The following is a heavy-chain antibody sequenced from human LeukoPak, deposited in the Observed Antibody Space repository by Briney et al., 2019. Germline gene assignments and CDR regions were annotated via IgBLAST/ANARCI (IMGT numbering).Heavy chain of an antibody. CDR1: GFSVSGNW. Sequence: GGSLRLSCAASGFSVSGNWMHWVRQAPGKGLVWVSRINSDGSSTNYADSVRGRFTISRDNAKNTVYLQVNSLRVEDTAVYYCARGSGAYGDFDYWGQGTLATVSS. V-gene: IGHV3-74*01. D-gene: IGHD6-19*01. CDR3: ARGSGAYGDFDY. CDR2: INSDGSST. J-gene: IGHJ4*02.